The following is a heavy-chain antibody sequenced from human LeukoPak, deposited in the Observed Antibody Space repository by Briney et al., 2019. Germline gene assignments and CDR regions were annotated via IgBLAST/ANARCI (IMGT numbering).Heavy chain of an antibody. J-gene: IGHJ1*01. D-gene: IGHD2-2*01. CDR2: ISSSSTI. Sequence: GGSLRLSCAASGFTFSSYSMNWVRQAPGKGLEWVSYISSSSTIYYADSVKGRFTISRDNAKNSLYLQMNSLRAEDTAVYYCALYCSSTSCSLSSFQHWGQGTLVTVSS. CDR3: ALYCSSTSCSLSSFQH. V-gene: IGHV3-48*01. CDR1: GFTFSSYS.